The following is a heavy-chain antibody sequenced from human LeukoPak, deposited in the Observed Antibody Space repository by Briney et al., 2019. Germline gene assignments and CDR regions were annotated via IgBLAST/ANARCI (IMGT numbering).Heavy chain of an antibody. CDR3: ARGFYDSSGYPLVLYYYYYGMDV. D-gene: IGHD3-22*01. CDR1: GYTFTSYY. CDR2: INPSGGST. Sequence: ASVKVSCKASGYTFTSYYMHWVRQAPGQGLEWMGIINPSGGSTSYAQKFQGRVTMTTDTSTSTAYMELRSLRSEDTAVYYCARGFYDSSGYPLVLYYYYYGMDVWGQGTTVTVSS. V-gene: IGHV1-46*01. J-gene: IGHJ6*02.